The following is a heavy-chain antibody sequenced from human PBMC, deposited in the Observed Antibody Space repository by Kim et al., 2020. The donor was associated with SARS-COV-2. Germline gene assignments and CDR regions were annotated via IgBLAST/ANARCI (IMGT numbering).Heavy chain of an antibody. Sequence: SETLSLTCTVSGGSISSGDYYWSWIRQPPGKGLEWIGYIYYSGSTYYNPSLKSRVTISVDTSKNQFSLKLSSVTAADTAVYYCARDLGVVAAPFDPWGQGTLVTVSS. CDR1: GGSISSGDYY. J-gene: IGHJ5*02. V-gene: IGHV4-30-4*01. CDR2: IYYSGST. D-gene: IGHD2-15*01. CDR3: ARDLGVVAAPFDP.